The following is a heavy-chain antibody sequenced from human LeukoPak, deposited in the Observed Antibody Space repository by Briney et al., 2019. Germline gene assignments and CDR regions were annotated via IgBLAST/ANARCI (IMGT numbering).Heavy chain of an antibody. CDR1: GFTFSDYY. Sequence: PGGSLRLSCAASGFTFSDYYMSWIRKAPGKGLEWVSYISSSGSTIYYADSVKGRFTISRDNAKNSLYLQMNSLRAEDTAVYYCAECRDGYSREDFDYWGQGTLVIVSS. D-gene: IGHD5-24*01. CDR3: AECRDGYSREDFDY. CDR2: ISSSGSTI. V-gene: IGHV3-11*01. J-gene: IGHJ4*02.